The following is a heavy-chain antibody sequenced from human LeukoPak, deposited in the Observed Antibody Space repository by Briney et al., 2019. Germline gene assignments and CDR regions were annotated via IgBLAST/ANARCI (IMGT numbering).Heavy chain of an antibody. V-gene: IGHV1-69*13. CDR2: IIPIFGTA. D-gene: IGHD6-6*01. Sequence: ASVNVSCTASGGTFSSYAISWVRQAPGQGREWMGGIIPIFGTANYAQKFQGRVTITADESTSTAYMELSSLRSEDTAVYYCAAPVSIAARFHYYGMDVWGQGTTVTVSS. J-gene: IGHJ6*02. CDR3: AAPVSIAARFHYYGMDV. CDR1: GGTFSSYA.